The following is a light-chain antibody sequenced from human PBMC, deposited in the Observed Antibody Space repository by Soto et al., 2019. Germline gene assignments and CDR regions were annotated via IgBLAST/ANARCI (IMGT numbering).Light chain of an antibody. CDR2: RNN. CDR1: SSNIGSNY. V-gene: IGLV1-47*01. CDR3: AAWDDSLSGLYV. J-gene: IGLJ1*01. Sequence: QSVLTQPPSASGTPGQRVTISCSGSSSNIGSNYVYWYQQLPGTAPKLLMYRNNQRPSGVPDRFSGSQSGTSASLAICGLRSEDEADNYCAAWDDSLSGLYVFGTGTKLTVL.